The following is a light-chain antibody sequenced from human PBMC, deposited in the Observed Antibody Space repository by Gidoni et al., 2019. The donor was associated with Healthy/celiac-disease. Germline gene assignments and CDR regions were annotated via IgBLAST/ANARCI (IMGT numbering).Light chain of an antibody. V-gene: IGLV6-57*04. Sequence: NFMLTQPHSVSESPGKTVTISCTRSSGSIASNYVQWYQQRPGSAPTTVIYEDNQRPSGVPDRFSGSIDSSSNSASLTSSGLKTEDEADDYCQSYDRSNWVFGGGTKLTVL. CDR3: QSYDRSNWV. CDR2: EDN. J-gene: IGLJ3*02. CDR1: SGSIASNY.